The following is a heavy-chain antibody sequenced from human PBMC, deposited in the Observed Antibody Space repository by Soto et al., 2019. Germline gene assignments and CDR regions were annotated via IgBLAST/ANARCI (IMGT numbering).Heavy chain of an antibody. Sequence: EVQLLESGGGLVQPGGSLRLSCAASGFTFSSYAMSWVRQAPGKGLEWVSAISGSGGSTYYADSVKGRFTISSDNSKNTLYLQMNSLRAEDTAVYYCAKFGLFCSGGSCYIDYWGQGTLVTVSS. CDR3: AKFGLFCSGGSCYIDY. CDR1: GFTFSSYA. CDR2: ISGSGGST. V-gene: IGHV3-23*01. J-gene: IGHJ4*02. D-gene: IGHD2-15*01.